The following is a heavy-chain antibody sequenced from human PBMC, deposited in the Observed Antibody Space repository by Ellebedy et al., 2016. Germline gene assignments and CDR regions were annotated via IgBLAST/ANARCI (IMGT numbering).Heavy chain of an antibody. Sequence: GSLRLXCTVSGGSVRSSSYYWDWIRQPPGKGLEWIGSMYYGGSTNYNPSLKSRVTISVDTSKNQFSLKLTSVTAADTAVYYCASRPNWYFDLWGRGTLVTVSS. V-gene: IGHV4-39*01. CDR3: ASRPNWYFDL. CDR1: GGSVRSSSYY. J-gene: IGHJ2*01. CDR2: MYYGGST.